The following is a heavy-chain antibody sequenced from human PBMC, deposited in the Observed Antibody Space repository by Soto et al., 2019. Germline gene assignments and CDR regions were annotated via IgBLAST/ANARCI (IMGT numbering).Heavy chain of an antibody. J-gene: IGHJ4*02. V-gene: IGHV3-23*01. CDR3: AKDWDYDFWIGYRLFDY. CDR1: GFTFSSYA. CDR2: SSGSGGSK. Sequence: EVQLLESGGGLVQPGGSLRLSCAASGFTFSSYAMSWVRQAPGKGLEWVSTSSGSGGSKYYADSVKGRFTISRDNSKKTLYLQRNSLRAEDTAVYYCAKDWDYDFWIGYRLFDYWGQGTLVTVSS. D-gene: IGHD3-3*01.